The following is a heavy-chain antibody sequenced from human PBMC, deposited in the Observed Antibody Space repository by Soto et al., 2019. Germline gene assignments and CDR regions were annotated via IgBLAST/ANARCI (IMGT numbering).Heavy chain of an antibody. CDR3: ARVLRYFDWLLPFDY. CDR1: GFTFSSYA. J-gene: IGHJ4*02. D-gene: IGHD3-9*01. CDR2: ISYDGSNK. Sequence: GGSLRLSCAASGFTFSSYAMHWVRQAPGKGLEWVAVISYDGSNKYYADSVKGRFTISRDNSKNTLYLQMNSLRAEDTAVYYCARVLRYFDWLLPFDYWGQGTLVTVSS. V-gene: IGHV3-30-3*01.